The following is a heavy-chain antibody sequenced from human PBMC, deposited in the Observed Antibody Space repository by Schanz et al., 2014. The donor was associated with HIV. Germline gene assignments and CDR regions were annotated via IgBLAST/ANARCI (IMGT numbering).Heavy chain of an antibody. J-gene: IGHJ6*02. CDR1: GFTFSSYS. CDR3: ARDSEYYDVLTGYHYYYGMDA. D-gene: IGHD3-9*01. Sequence: EVQLVESGGGLAKPGGSLTLSCAASGFTFSSYSLNWVRQAPGKGLEWVSSISSTSSDIFYADSMKSRFTIYRDNAKNSLYLQIGSLRAEDTAVYYCARDSEYYDVLTGYHYYYGMDAWGQGTTVIVS. V-gene: IGHV3-21*01. CDR2: ISSTSSDI.